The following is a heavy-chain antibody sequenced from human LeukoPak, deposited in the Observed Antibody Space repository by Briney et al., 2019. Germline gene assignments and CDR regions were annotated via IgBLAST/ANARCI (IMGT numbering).Heavy chain of an antibody. CDR2: IRYDGSNK. J-gene: IGHJ4*02. CDR1: GFTFSDYA. D-gene: IGHD3-22*01. V-gene: IGHV3-30*02. CDR3: AKEAFVYSGYFPLNY. Sequence: GGSLRLSCAASGFTFSDYAMHWVRQAPGKGLEWLTFIRYDGSNKYYADSLKGRFTISRDNSKNTLHLQMNNLRSEDTAVYYCAKEAFVYSGYFPLNYWGQGTLVTVSS.